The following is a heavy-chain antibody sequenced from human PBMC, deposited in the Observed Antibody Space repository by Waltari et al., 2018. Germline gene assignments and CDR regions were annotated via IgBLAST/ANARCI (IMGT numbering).Heavy chain of an antibody. CDR1: GGSINNYY. J-gene: IGHJ4*02. Sequence: QVQLQESGPGLVKPSETLSLTCTVSGGSINNYYWSWIRQPPGKGLEWIGYISYSGSTNYNPSLKSRVTISVDTSKNQFSLKLSSVTAADTAIYYCARDEVGGAFDYWGQGTLVTVSS. CDR3: ARDEVGGAFDY. V-gene: IGHV4-59*01. D-gene: IGHD2-15*01. CDR2: ISYSGST.